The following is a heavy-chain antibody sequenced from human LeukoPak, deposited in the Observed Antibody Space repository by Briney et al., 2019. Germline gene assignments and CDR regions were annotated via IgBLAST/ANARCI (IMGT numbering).Heavy chain of an antibody. V-gene: IGHV3-23*01. CDR2: ISPGGGST. CDR3: AKDPRGSHNWLDP. CDR1: GFNFSSYA. D-gene: IGHD3-10*01. Sequence: PGGSLRLSCAASGFNFSSYAMYWVRQPPGKGLEWVSSISPGGGSTYYADSVKGRFTISRDNSKNTVYLQMNSLGAEDTAVYFCAKDPRGSHNWLDPWGQGTLVTVSS. J-gene: IGHJ5*02.